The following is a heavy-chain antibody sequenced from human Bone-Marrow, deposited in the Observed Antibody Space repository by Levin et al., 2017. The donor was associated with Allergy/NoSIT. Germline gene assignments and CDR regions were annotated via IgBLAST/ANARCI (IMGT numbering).Heavy chain of an antibody. D-gene: IGHD2/OR15-2a*01. CDR3: AKAMEASSMFDS. Sequence: GGSLRLSCVASGFSFDDYAMHWVRQAPGKGLEWVSLVSWDGGSTYYADSVKGRFTISRDNSKNSLYLHMNSLRPEDTALYYCAKAMEASSMFDSWGQGTLVTVAS. V-gene: IGHV3-43D*03. CDR2: VSWDGGST. CDR1: GFSFDDYA. J-gene: IGHJ4*02.